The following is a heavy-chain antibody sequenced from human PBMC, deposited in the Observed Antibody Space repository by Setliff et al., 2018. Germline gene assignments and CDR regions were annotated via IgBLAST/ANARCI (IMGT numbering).Heavy chain of an antibody. V-gene: IGHV3-48*03. CDR1: GFTFSTYE. D-gene: IGHD2-2*01. J-gene: IGHJ4*02. CDR3: ARYCSSTSCPGDY. CDR2: ISSDGSTV. Sequence: SLRLSCAASGFTFSTYEMNWVRQAPGKGLEWVSYISSDGSTVFYADSVKGRFTISRDNAKNSLYLQMNSLRAEDTAVYYCARYCSSTSCPGDYWGQGTLVTVSS.